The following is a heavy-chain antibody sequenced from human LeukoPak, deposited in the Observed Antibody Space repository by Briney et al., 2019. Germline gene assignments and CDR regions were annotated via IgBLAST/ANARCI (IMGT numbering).Heavy chain of an antibody. CDR3: AVGYCSGGSCLYYYYGMDV. CDR1: GGTFSSYA. Sequence: SVKVSCRGSGGTFSSYAISWGRQGPGQGVEWVGGVIPIFGTANYAQKFQGRVTITADESTSTAYMELSSLRSEDTAVYYCAVGYCSGGSCLYYYYGMDVWGQGTTVTVSS. D-gene: IGHD2-15*01. CDR2: VIPIFGTA. J-gene: IGHJ6*02. V-gene: IGHV1-69*13.